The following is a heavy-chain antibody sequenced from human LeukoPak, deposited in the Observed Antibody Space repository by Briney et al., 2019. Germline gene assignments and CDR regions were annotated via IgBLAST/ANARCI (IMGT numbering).Heavy chain of an antibody. CDR1: GLSLNSYA. J-gene: IGHJ4*02. D-gene: IGHD3-22*01. V-gene: IGHV3-23*01. CDR2: SSSSDDGK. Sequence: GGSLRLSCTASGLSLNSYAMSWVRQVPGKGLEWVSASSSSDDGKWYAESVRGRFAISRDNSKNTLYLQMNSLRAEDTAVYYCASMTYYYDSSGKRPDYFDYWGQGTLVTVSS. CDR3: ASMTYYYDSSGKRPDYFDY.